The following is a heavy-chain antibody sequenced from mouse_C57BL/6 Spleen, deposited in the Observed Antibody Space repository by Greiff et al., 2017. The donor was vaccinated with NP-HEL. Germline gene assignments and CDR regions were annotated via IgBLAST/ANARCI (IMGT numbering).Heavy chain of an antibody. J-gene: IGHJ2*01. CDR1: GFTFSSYT. V-gene: IGHV5-9*01. D-gene: IGHD2-2*01. Sequence: EVKLMESGGGLVKPGGSLKLSCAASGFTFSSYTMSWVRQTPEKRLEWVATISGGGGNTYYPDSVKGRFTISRDNAKNTLYLQMSSLRSEDTALYYCARHAVTSYFDYWGQGTTLTVSS. CDR3: ARHAVTSYFDY. CDR2: ISGGGGNT.